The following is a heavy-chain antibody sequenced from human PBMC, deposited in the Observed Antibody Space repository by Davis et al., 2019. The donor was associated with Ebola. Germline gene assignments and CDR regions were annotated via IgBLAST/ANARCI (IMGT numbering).Heavy chain of an antibody. CDR3: AQSIEMTPRGVYYYGMDV. Sequence: GGSLRLSCAASGFTFSTYWIHWVRQAPGKGLEWVAVISNDGSNKYYADSVKGRFTISRDNSKNTLYLQMNSLRAEDTAVYYCAQSIEMTPRGVYYYGMDVWGQGTTVAVSS. V-gene: IGHV3-30*18. CDR1: GFTFSTYW. J-gene: IGHJ6*02. D-gene: IGHD5-24*01. CDR2: ISNDGSNK.